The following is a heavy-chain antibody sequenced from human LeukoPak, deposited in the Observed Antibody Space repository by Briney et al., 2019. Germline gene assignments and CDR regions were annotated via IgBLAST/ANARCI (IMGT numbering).Heavy chain of an antibody. J-gene: IGHJ4*02. V-gene: IGHV3-23*01. CDR2: ISGSGGST. Sequence: GGSLRLSCAASGFTFSSYAMSWVRQAPGKGLEWVSAISGSGGSTYYADSVKGRFTISRDNSKNTLYLQMNSLRAEDTAVYYCAKVNDIVVVVAYVGYWGQGTLVTVSS. D-gene: IGHD2-15*01. CDR1: GFTFSSYA. CDR3: AKVNDIVVVVAYVGY.